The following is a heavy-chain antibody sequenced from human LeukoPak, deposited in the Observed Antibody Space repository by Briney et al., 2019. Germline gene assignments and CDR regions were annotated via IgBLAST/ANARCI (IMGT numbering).Heavy chain of an antibody. CDR1: GYTFTSYD. CDR2: MNPNSGNT. V-gene: IGHV1-8*01. CDR3: ARDPYYGSGGYIRFYYGMDV. J-gene: IGHJ6*02. D-gene: IGHD3-10*01. Sequence: ASVKVSCKASGYTFTSYDINWVRQATGQGLEWMGWMNPNSGNTGYAQKFQGRVTMTRNTSISTAYMELSSLRSEDTAVYYCARDPYYGSGGYIRFYYGMDVWGQGTTVTVSS.